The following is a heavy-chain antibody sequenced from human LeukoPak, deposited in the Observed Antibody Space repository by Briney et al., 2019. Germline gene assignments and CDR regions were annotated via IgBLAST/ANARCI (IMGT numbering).Heavy chain of an antibody. V-gene: IGHV4-39*02. J-gene: IGHJ4*02. D-gene: IGHD1-14*01. CDR3: AREFTGSPDY. CDR1: AGYVRSNTYY. CDR2: IRYSGRT. Sequence: SQTLSPTCPDSAGYVRSNTYYWSRPRHPPGKGLEWIGSIRYSGRTYYKPSLKSRVTLSVDTSTNQLLLNLMSVTAADTAMYYCAREFTGSPDYLGQGTLVTVSS.